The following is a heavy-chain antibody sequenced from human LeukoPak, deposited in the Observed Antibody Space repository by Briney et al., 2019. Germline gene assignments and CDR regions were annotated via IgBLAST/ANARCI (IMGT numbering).Heavy chain of an antibody. Sequence: SETLSLTCTVSGDSISSYYWSWIRQPPGKGLEWIGYIYYSGNTNYNPSLKSRVTISVDTSKNQFSLKLSSVTAADTAVYYCARGIIVGATWGENDNWFDPWGQGALVTVSS. D-gene: IGHD1-26*01. CDR3: ARGIIVGATWGENDNWFDP. J-gene: IGHJ5*02. V-gene: IGHV4-59*01. CDR2: IYYSGNT. CDR1: GDSISSYY.